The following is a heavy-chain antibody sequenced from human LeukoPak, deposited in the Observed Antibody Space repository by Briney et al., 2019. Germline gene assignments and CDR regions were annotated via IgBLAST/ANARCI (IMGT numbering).Heavy chain of an antibody. CDR1: GFNFSDYY. CDR2: ISSRSITI. J-gene: IGHJ5*02. D-gene: IGHD4-17*01. V-gene: IGHV3-11*01. Sequence: GGALRLSCVAPGFNFSDYYMSWIRLTPGKGLEWVSYISSRSITIYYVDPVKGRFTISRDDAKNSLSLQMNNLRAEDTALYYCVRGRDYVGVAASLDLWGRGTLVTVS. CDR3: VRGRDYVGVAASLDL.